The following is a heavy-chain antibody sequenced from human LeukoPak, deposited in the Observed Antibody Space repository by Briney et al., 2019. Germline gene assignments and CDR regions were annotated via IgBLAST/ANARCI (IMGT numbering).Heavy chain of an antibody. J-gene: IGHJ3*02. CDR3: ATSHHCGGDCPDAFDI. V-gene: IGHV4-34*01. D-gene: IGHD2-21*02. CDR1: GGSFSGYY. Sequence: SETLSLTCAVYGGSFSGYYWSWIRQPPGKGLEWIGEINHSGSTNYNPSLKSRVTISVDTSKNQFSLKLSSVTAADTAVYYCATSHHCGGDCPDAFDIWGQGTMVTVSS. CDR2: INHSGST.